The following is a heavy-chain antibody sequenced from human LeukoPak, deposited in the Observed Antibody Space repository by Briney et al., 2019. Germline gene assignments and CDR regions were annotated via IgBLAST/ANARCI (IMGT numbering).Heavy chain of an antibody. V-gene: IGHV3-48*02. CDR3: AREGSSLTNYYGMDV. D-gene: IGHD1-26*01. CDR1: GFIFSDDN. J-gene: IGHJ6*02. CDR2: ISSGSSTI. Sequence: GGSLRLSCAASGFIFSDDNMNWVRQAPGKGLEWVSYISSGSSTIYYADSVEGRFTISRDNAKNSLYLQMNSLTDEDTAVYYCAREGSSLTNYYGMDVWGQGTTVTVSS.